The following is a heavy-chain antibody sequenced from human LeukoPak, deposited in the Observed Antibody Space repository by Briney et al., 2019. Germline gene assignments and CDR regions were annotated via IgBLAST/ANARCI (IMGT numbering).Heavy chain of an antibody. V-gene: IGHV4-31*03. CDR3: ARDRGYYDSSGPTGFDP. Sequence: SETLSLTCTVSGGSISSGGYYWSWIRQHPGKGLEWIGYIYYSGSTYYNPSLKSRVTISVDTSKNQFSLKLSSVTAADTAVYCCARDRGYYDSSGPTGFDPWGQGTLVTVSS. CDR2: IYYSGST. CDR1: GGSISSGGYY. D-gene: IGHD3-22*01. J-gene: IGHJ5*02.